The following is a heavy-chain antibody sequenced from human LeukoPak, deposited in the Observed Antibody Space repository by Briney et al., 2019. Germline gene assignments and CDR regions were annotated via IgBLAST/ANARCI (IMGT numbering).Heavy chain of an antibody. D-gene: IGHD3-3*01. CDR2: ISYSGNT. CDR3: ARELVDYDFWSGYYPKYYFDY. J-gene: IGHJ4*02. CDR1: AGSISSSDYY. V-gene: IGHV4-39*07. Sequence: SETLSLTCTVSAGSISSSDYYWGWIRQSPGKGLEWIGRISYSGNTNYNPSLKSRVTISVDTSKNQFSLKLSSVTAADTAVYYCARELVDYDFWSGYYPKYYFDYWGQGTLVTVSS.